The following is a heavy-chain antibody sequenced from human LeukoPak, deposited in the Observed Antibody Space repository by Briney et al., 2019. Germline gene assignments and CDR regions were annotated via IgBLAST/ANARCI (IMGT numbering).Heavy chain of an antibody. CDR2: INPNSGGT. V-gene: IGHV1-2*02. J-gene: IGHJ4*02. Sequence: ASVNVSCKASGYTFTGYYMHWVRQAPGQGLEWMGWINPNSGGTNYAQKFQGRVTMTRDTSISTAYMELSRLRSDDTAVYYCARDLITMVRGVIKPLGYWGQGTLVTVSS. CDR3: ARDLITMVRGVIKPLGY. D-gene: IGHD3-10*01. CDR1: GYTFTGYY.